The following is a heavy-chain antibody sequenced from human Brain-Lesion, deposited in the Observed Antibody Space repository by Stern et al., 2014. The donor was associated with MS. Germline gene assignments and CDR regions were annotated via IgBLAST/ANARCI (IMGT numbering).Heavy chain of an antibody. CDR2: IFNSGST. V-gene: IGHV4-61*02. CDR1: GGSISSGGYY. D-gene: IGHD2-2*01. J-gene: IGHJ6*02. CDR3: ARGRVVPGFQYYATDV. Sequence: QVQLVESDPGLVKPSQTLSLSCTASGGSISSGGYYWSWIRPPAGKGLVWIGRIFNSGSTQYNPSLQSWVTISKDPSKKQFLLRLNSMTAADTAVYYCARGRVVPGFQYYATDVWGQGTTVIVSS.